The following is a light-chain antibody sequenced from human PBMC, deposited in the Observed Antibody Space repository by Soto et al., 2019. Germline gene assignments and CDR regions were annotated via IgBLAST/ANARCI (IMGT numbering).Light chain of an antibody. CDR3: QQTYNPQT. CDR1: QNIFDY. J-gene: IGKJ1*01. CDR2: AAS. Sequence: DIQMTQSPSSLSASLGDRVTITCRASQNIFDYVNWYQQKPGEVPKLVIFAASSLQTGVPARFSGSGSGTGFTLTISSQRPEDFATYYCQQTYNPQTFGQGTKVDIK. V-gene: IGKV1-39*01.